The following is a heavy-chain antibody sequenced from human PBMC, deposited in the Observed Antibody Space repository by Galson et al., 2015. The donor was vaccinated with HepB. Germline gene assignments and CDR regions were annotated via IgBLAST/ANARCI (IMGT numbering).Heavy chain of an antibody. Sequence: SVKVSCKASGDTFTGFYIHWVRQAPGQGLEWMGRVNPKSGGTNYAQKFQDRVTMTRDPSISTVYLELSSLTSDDSAVYYCARARHTSNGWYGYWGQGTPVTVSS. D-gene: IGHD6-19*01. CDR3: ARARHTSNGWYGY. CDR2: VNPKSGGT. CDR1: GDTFTGFY. J-gene: IGHJ4*02. V-gene: IGHV1-2*06.